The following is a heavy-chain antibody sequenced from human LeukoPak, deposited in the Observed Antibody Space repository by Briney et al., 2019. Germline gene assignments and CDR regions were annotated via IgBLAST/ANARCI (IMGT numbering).Heavy chain of an antibody. CDR2: ISSSSSYI. V-gene: IGHV3-21*01. CDR1: GFTFSSYA. D-gene: IGHD3-22*01. Sequence: GGSLRLSCAASGFTFSSYAMSWVRQAPGKGLEWVSSISSSSSYIYYADSVKGRFTISRDNAKNSLYLQMNSLRAEDTAVYYCARDYYDSSGFDYWGQGTLVTVSS. CDR3: ARDYYDSSGFDY. J-gene: IGHJ4*02.